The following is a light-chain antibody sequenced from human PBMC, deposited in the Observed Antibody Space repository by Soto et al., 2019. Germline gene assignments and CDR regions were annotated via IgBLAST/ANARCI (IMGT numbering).Light chain of an antibody. CDR1: PGISTY. J-gene: IGKJ1*01. V-gene: IGKV1-39*01. CDR2: AAS. Sequence: DIQMTKSPSSLSASVGDRVTITCRASPGISTYLNWYQQKPGKAPKLLIYAASSLQSGVPSRFSGSGSETDFTLTISSLQPEEFATYSCQQSYSTTWTVGQGTKVDIK. CDR3: QQSYSTTWT.